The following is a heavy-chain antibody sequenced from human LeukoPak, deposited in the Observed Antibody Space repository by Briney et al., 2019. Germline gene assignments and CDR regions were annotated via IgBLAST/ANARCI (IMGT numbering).Heavy chain of an antibody. V-gene: IGHV3-23*01. CDR2: ISNSGTTT. J-gene: IGHJ1*01. CDR3: ASIITLMDVVFS. Sequence: PGGSLRLSCAASGFTFSDCAMSWVRQAPGKGLEWVSTISNSGTTTYYADSVKGWFTISRDNSKNTLYLQMNSLRTEDTAVYYCASIITLMDVVFSWGQGTLVTVSS. CDR1: GFTFSDCA. D-gene: IGHD3-22*01.